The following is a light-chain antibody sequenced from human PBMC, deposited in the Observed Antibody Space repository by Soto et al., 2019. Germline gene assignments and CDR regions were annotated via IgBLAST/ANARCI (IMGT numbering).Light chain of an antibody. V-gene: IGKV3-20*01. CDR2: GES. Sequence: EIVMTQSPATLSVSPGEIATLSCRASQSVSNNYLAWYKQKPGQAPRILIYGESNRATGIPDRFSGSGSGTDFTLTISRLETEDFAVYYCQQYGSSGTFGQGTKVDIK. CDR3: QQYGSSGT. CDR1: QSVSNNY. J-gene: IGKJ1*01.